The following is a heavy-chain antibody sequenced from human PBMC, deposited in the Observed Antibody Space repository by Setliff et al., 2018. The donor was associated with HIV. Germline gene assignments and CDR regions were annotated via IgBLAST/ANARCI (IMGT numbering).Heavy chain of an antibody. CDR3: ARSPLYSGYERYYFDY. J-gene: IGHJ4*02. V-gene: IGHV4-34*01. CDR2: IYHSGST. CDR1: GGSFSGFY. Sequence: PSETLSLTCAVYGGSFSGFYWTWIRQPPGKGLEWIGEIYHSGSTNYNPSLKSRFTISLDRSKTQFSLKLSSVTAADTAVYYCARSPLYSGYERYYFDYWGQGTLVTVSS. D-gene: IGHD5-12*01.